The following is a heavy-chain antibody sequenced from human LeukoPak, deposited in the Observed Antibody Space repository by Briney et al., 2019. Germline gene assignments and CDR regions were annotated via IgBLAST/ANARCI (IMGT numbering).Heavy chain of an antibody. D-gene: IGHD5-24*01. Sequence: GGSLRLSCVASGLTIGSRYMNWVRQAPGKGLGWVSALYLAGNTYYADSVRGRFTISRDNSKNTLYLQVNNLRVEDTAIYYCVCGDGYNFFQHWGQGTLVAVSS. CDR1: GLTIGSRY. CDR2: LYLAGNT. J-gene: IGHJ1*01. CDR3: VCGDGYNFFQH. V-gene: IGHV3-53*01.